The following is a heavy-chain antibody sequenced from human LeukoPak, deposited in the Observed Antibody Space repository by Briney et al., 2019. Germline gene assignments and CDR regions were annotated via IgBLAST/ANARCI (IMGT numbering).Heavy chain of an antibody. J-gene: IGHJ4*02. CDR1: GDSISSSNW. CDR3: ARHLDMATFIDY. Sequence: SETLSLTCAVSGDSISSSNWWSWVRPPPGKGLEWIGEIYHSGSTNYNPSLKSRVTISVDKSKNQFSLNLNSVTAADTAVYYCARHLDMATFIDYWGQGTLVTVSS. D-gene: IGHD5-24*01. V-gene: IGHV4-4*02. CDR2: IYHSGST.